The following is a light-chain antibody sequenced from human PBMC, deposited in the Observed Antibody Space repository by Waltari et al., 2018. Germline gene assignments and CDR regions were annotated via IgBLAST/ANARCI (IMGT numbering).Light chain of an antibody. J-gene: IGLJ2*01. CDR2: EVT. CDR1: SSAVGGYNS. Sequence: QSALTQPPSASGSPGQSVTISCTGTSSAVGGYNSVSWYQQHPGKAPKLMIYEVTKRPSGVPDRFSGSKSGNTASLTVSGLQAEDETDYYCSSYSGSNKLVFGGGTKLTVL. V-gene: IGLV2-8*01. CDR3: SSYSGSNKLV.